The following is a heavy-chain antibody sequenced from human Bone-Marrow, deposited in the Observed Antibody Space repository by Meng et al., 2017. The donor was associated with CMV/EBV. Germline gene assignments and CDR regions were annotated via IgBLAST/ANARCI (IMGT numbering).Heavy chain of an antibody. CDR2: TRNKANSYTT. D-gene: IGHD3-16*01. CDR1: GFNFRDHY. CDR3: TRDLSGGY. J-gene: IGHJ4*02. V-gene: IGHV3-72*01. Sequence: LCCAASGFNFRDHYMDWVRQAPGKGLEWVGRTRNKANSYTTEYAASVKGRFTISRDDSKNSLYLQMNSLKTEDTAVYYCTRDLSGGYWGQGTLVTVSS.